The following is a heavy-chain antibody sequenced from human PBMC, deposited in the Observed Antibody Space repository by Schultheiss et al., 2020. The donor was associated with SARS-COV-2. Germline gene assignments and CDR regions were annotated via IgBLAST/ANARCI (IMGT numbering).Heavy chain of an antibody. CDR3: ARDYGDYEPEYYFDY. Sequence: GGSLRLSCAASGFTFSSYEMNWVRQAPGKGLEWVSYISSSGSTIYYADSVKGRFTISRDNAKNSLYLQMNSLRAEDTAVYYCARDYGDYEPEYYFDYWGQGTLVTVSS. CDR2: ISSSGSTI. CDR1: GFTFSSYE. J-gene: IGHJ4*02. V-gene: IGHV3-48*03. D-gene: IGHD4-17*01.